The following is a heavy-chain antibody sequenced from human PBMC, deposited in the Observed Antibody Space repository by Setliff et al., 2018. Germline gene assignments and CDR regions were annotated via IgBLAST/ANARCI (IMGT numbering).Heavy chain of an antibody. CDR1: GGFSTHA. Sequence: ASVKVSCKASGGFSTHAISWVRQVPGQGLEWMGGIIPILGTTDYAQNFQGRFTISRDNAKQSLYLQMNSLRVEDTAVYYCARGGSYPDYGGQGTVVTVSS. D-gene: IGHD3-16*01. V-gene: IGHV1-69*05. CDR3: ARGGSYPDY. J-gene: IGHJ4*02. CDR2: IIPILGTT.